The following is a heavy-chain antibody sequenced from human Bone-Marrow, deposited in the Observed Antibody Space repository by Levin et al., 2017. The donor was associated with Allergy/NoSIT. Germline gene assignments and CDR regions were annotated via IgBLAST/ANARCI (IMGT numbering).Heavy chain of an antibody. J-gene: IGHJ3*02. Sequence: GASVKVSCKASGVAFNNYVISWVRQAPGQGLEWMGGIIPIFGTIIDAQKFQDRVTITADKSTASAYMELTSLRSEDTAVYYCARERSGGRLFDIWGQGTMVTVSS. CDR2: IIPIFGTI. D-gene: IGHD1-26*01. V-gene: IGHV1-69*06. CDR1: GVAFNNYV. CDR3: ARERSGGRLFDI.